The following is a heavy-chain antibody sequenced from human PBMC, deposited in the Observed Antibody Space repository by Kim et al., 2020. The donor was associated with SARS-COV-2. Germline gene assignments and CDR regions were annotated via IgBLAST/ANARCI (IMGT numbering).Heavy chain of an antibody. D-gene: IGHD2-15*01. CDR3: TTDCAGGYCSGGRGRY. J-gene: IGHJ4*02. V-gene: IGHV3-15*01. Sequence: PVKGRFTISGDDSKNTLYLQMNSLKTEDTAVYYCTTDCAGGYCSGGRGRYWGQGTLVTVSS.